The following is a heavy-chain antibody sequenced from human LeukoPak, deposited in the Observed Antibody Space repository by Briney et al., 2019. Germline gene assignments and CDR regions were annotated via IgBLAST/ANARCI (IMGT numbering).Heavy chain of an antibody. V-gene: IGHV3-30*02. CDR3: AKNQNGYCSGGSCYSDAFDI. J-gene: IGHJ3*02. CDR1: GFTFSSYG. CDR2: IRYDGSNK. D-gene: IGHD2-15*01. Sequence: GGSLRLSCAASGFTFSSYGMHWVRQAPGKGLEWVAFIRYDGSNKYYADSVKGRFTISRDNSKNTLYLQMNSLRAEDTAVYYCAKNQNGYCSGGSCYSDAFDIWGQGTMVTVSS.